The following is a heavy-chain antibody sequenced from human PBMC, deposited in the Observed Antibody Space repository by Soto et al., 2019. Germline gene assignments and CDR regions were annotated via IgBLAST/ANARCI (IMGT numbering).Heavy chain of an antibody. CDR1: GYTFTVYY. CDR3: ARVGFDCSGGSCYPGFDY. D-gene: IGHD2-15*01. J-gene: IGHJ4*02. Sequence: QVQLVQSGAEVKKPGASVKVSCKASGYTFTVYYMHWVRQAPGQGLEWMGWINPNSGGTNYAQKFQGRVTMTRDTSISTAYMELSRLRSDDTAVYYCARVGFDCSGGSCYPGFDYWGQGTLVTVSS. V-gene: IGHV1-2*02. CDR2: INPNSGGT.